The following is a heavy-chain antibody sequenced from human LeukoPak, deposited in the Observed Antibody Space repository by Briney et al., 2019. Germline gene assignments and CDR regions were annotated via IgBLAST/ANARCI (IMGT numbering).Heavy chain of an antibody. Sequence: ASVKVSCKASGGPFNRLAFSWVRQAPGQGLEWMGGIIPVYGTPNYAQSFQGRVTITTDDSTSTGYMELSSLTSEDTAIYYCARDSSGYPVGYFEHWGQGTLVTVSS. J-gene: IGHJ1*01. CDR1: GGPFNRLA. D-gene: IGHD3-22*01. V-gene: IGHV1-69*05. CDR2: IIPVYGTP. CDR3: ARDSSGYPVGYFEH.